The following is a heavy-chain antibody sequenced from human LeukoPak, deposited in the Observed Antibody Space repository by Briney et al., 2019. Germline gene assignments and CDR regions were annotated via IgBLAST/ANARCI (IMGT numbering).Heavy chain of an antibody. Sequence: GGSLRLSCAASGFTFSSYAMSWVRQAPGKGLEWVSAISGSGGSTYYADSVKGRFTISRDNSRNTLYLQMNSLRAEDTAVYYCAKDGGPPDCSSTGCYPDDAFDIWGQGTMVTVSS. CDR2: ISGSGGST. CDR3: AKDGGPPDCSSTGCYPDDAFDI. CDR1: GFTFSSYA. D-gene: IGHD2-2*01. V-gene: IGHV3-23*01. J-gene: IGHJ3*02.